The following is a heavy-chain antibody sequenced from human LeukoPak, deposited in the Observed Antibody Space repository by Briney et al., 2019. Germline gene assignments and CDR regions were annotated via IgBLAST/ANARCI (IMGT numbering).Heavy chain of an antibody. CDR3: ARPDYYDSSGYPKGGAFDI. J-gene: IGHJ3*02. D-gene: IGHD3-22*01. V-gene: IGHV5-51*01. CDR1: GYSFTSYW. Sequence: GESLKISCKGSGYSFTSYWIGWVRQMPGKGLEWMGIIYPGGSDTRYSPSFQGQVTISADKSISTAYLQWSSLKASDTAMYYCARPDYYDSSGYPKGGAFDIWGQGTMVTVSS. CDR2: IYPGGSDT.